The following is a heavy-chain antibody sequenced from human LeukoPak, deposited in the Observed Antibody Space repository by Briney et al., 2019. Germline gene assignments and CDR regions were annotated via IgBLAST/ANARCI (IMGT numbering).Heavy chain of an antibody. CDR2: ISYDGSNK. CDR1: GFTFSSYA. CDR3: ASPRAAAAIQNSAFLDY. V-gene: IGHV3-30-3*01. Sequence: GGSLRLSCAASGFTFSSYAMHWVRQAPGKGLEWVAVISYDGSNKYYADSVKGRFTISRDNSKNTLYLKMNSLRAEDTAVYYCASPRAAAAIQNSAFLDYWGQGTLVTVSS. J-gene: IGHJ4*02. D-gene: IGHD6-13*01.